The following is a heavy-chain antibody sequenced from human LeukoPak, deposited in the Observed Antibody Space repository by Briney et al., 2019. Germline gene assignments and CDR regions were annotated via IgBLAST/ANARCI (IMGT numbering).Heavy chain of an antibody. CDR3: AREGYASNWYPD. V-gene: IGHV4-39*07. CDR1: GGSLTYTSHC. Sequence: SETLSLTCSVSGGSLTYTSHCWGWIRQPPGKGLEWIGSIHYSGDTYYKPSLRSRVTISVDTSKNQFSLKLRSVTAADTAMYYCAREGYASNWYPDWGQGTLVTVST. J-gene: IGHJ4*02. D-gene: IGHD6-13*01. CDR2: IHYSGDT.